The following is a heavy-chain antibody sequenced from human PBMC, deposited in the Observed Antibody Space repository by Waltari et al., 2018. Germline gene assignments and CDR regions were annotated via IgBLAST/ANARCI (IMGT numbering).Heavy chain of an antibody. Sequence: EVQLVESGGGLVQPGGSLRLSCVGPGLPFSGHGMHWVRQAQGKGLVWVSHINIDGTTTTYADSVKGRFTISRDNAKNTLYLQMNSLRVDDTAVYYCTRDVPHSNFDPWGQGTLVTVSS. D-gene: IGHD6-13*01. V-gene: IGHV3-74*01. J-gene: IGHJ5*02. CDR2: INIDGTTT. CDR3: TRDVPHSNFDP. CDR1: GLPFSGHG.